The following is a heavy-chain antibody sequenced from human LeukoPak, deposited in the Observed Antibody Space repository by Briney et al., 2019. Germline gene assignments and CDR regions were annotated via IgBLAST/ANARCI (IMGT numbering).Heavy chain of an antibody. CDR1: GDSISPYY. Sequence: PSETLSLTCTVSGDSISPYYWNWVRRPPGKGLEWIGYIYHSGGTRYNPSLESRVTMSVDTSKNQFSLNLNSVTAADTAVYYCASETAGAGHFAYWGQGMLVTVSS. CDR2: IYHSGGT. CDR3: ASETAGAGHFAY. V-gene: IGHV4-59*08. D-gene: IGHD6-13*01. J-gene: IGHJ4*02.